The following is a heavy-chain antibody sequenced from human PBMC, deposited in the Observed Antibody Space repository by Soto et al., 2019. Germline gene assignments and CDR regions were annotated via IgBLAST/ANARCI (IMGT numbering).Heavy chain of an antibody. CDR3: ARFYYDFWSGYSTHNWFDP. CDR2: IYYSGST. V-gene: IGHV4-59*01. J-gene: IGHJ5*02. CDR1: GGSISSYY. Sequence: SETLSLTCTVSGGSISSYYWSWIRQPPGKGLEWIGYIYYSGSTNYNPSLKSRVTISVDTSKNQFPLKLSSVTAADTAVYYCARFYYDFWSGYSTHNWFDPWGQGTLVTVSS. D-gene: IGHD3-3*01.